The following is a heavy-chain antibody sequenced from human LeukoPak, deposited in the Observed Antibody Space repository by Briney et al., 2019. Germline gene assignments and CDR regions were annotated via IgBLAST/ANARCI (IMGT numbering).Heavy chain of an antibody. V-gene: IGHV4-59*01. CDR1: GGSISSYY. CDR2: IYYSGST. CDR3: ARANWNDPFDY. D-gene: IGHD1-1*01. Sequence: SETLSLTCTASGGSISSYYWCWIRQPPGKGLEWIGYIYYSGSTNYNPSLKSRVTISVDTSKNQFSLKLSSVTAADTAVYYCARANWNDPFDYWGQGTLVTVSS. J-gene: IGHJ4*02.